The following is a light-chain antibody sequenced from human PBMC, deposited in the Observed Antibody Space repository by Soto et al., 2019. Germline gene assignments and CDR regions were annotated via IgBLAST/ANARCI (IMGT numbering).Light chain of an antibody. CDR1: SSDVGAYNF. V-gene: IGLV2-14*01. CDR2: EVT. Sequence: QSALTQPASVSGSPRQSITISCAGSSSDVGAYNFVSWYQQHPGKVPKLIIYEVTKRPSGISTRFSGSKSGSAASLTISGLQSEDEADYYCSSYTTRNTWVFGGGTKVTVL. CDR3: SSYTTRNTWV. J-gene: IGLJ3*02.